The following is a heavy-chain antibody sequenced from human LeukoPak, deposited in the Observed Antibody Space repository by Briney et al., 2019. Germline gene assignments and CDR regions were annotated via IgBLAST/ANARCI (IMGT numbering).Heavy chain of an antibody. J-gene: IGHJ4*02. D-gene: IGHD5-24*01. CDR3: ARAKMGLLDY. Sequence: PGGSLRLSCVASGFTFSDHYMDWVRQAPGKGLEWVGRTRNKANSYTTEYAASVKGRFTISRDDSKNSLYLQMNSLKTEDTAVCYCARAKMGLLDYWGQGTLVTVSS. CDR1: GFTFSDHY. V-gene: IGHV3-72*01. CDR2: TRNKANSYTT.